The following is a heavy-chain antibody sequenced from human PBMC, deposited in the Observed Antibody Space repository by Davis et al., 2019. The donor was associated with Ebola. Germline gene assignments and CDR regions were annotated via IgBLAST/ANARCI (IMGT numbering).Heavy chain of an antibody. J-gene: IGHJ4*02. Sequence: SETLSLTCTLSGGSIINYYWSWIRQLPGKGLEWIGYIYSSGGTEYNPSLKSRVTMSVDTSKNQFSLKLTSVTAADTAVYYCARTDRVCRGGVCYSENDFDFWGQGTLVTVSS. V-gene: IGHV4-59*01. D-gene: IGHD2-21*01. CDR2: IYSSGGT. CDR3: ARTDRVCRGGVCYSENDFDF. CDR1: GGSIINYY.